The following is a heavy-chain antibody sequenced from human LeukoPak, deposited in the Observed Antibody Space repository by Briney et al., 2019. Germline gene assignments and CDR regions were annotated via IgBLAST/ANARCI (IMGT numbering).Heavy chain of an antibody. J-gene: IGHJ4*02. V-gene: IGHV3-23*01. CDR2: IGAGGTT. CDR1: GFTFSTYP. CDR3: AKRGSKSGSLQGGFDY. D-gene: IGHD3-3*01. Sequence: GGSLRLSCAASGFTFSTYPMSWVRQVPGKGREWVSAIGAGGTTYYADSVKGRFTISRDNSKNTLYMQMTSLRAEDTAVYYCAKRGSKSGSLQGGFDYWGQGTLVTVSS.